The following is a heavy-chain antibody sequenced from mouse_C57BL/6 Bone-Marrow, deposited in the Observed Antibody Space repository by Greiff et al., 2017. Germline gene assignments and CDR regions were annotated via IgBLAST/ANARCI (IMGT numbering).Heavy chain of an antibody. V-gene: IGHV1-55*01. D-gene: IGHD3-1*01. CDR1: GYTFTSYW. Sequence: QVQLQQPGAELVKPGASVKMSCKASGYTFTSYWITWVKLRPGQGLEWIGDIYPTSGRTNYNEKFKSKAILTVDTSSNTAYMQLSSLTSEDSAVFSCARSGPRGRSFDYWGQGTTLTVSS. J-gene: IGHJ2*01. CDR2: IYPTSGRT. CDR3: ARSGPRGRSFDY.